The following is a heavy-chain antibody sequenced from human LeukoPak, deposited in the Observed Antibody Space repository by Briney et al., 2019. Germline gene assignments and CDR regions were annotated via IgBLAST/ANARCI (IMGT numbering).Heavy chain of an antibody. Sequence: SVKVSCKASGGTFSSYAIIWVRQAPGQGLEWMGRIIPILGIANYAQKFQGRVTITADKSTSTAYIELSSLRSEDTAVYYCAREVSSEDSSGYYLDYWGQGTLVTVSS. CDR1: GGTFSSYA. D-gene: IGHD3-22*01. CDR2: IIPILGIA. V-gene: IGHV1-69*04. CDR3: AREVSSEDSSGYYLDY. J-gene: IGHJ4*02.